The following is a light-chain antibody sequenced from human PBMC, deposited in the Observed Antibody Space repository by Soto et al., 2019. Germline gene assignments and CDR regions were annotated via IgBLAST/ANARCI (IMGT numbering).Light chain of an antibody. J-gene: IGKJ4*01. CDR3: QQYNGWPLT. CDR2: VAS. CDR1: HSVSSY. Sequence: EIVMTQSPATLSVAPGDRATLSCSASHSVSSYLAWYQQKPGPTPQLIFYVASTRATGIPARFSGSGSGTEFTLTISRLESEDFAVYYCQQYNGWPLTCGGGTKVEFK. V-gene: IGKV3-15*01.